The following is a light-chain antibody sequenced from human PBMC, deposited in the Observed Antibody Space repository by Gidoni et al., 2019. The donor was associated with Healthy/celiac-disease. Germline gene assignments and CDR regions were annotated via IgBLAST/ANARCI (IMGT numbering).Light chain of an antibody. CDR2: AAS. V-gene: IGKV1-39*01. CDR1: QSISSY. Sequence: MTQSPSSLSASVGDRVTITCRASQSISSYLNWYQQKPGKAPKLLIYAASSLQSGVPSRFSGSGXXTDXXXTIXXXQPXXFAXXXCQXXXSTXXTFXXXTRLEIK. J-gene: IGKJ5*01. CDR3: QXXXSTXXT.